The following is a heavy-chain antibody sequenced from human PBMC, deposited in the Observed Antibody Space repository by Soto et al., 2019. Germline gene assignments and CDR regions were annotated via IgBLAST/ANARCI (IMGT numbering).Heavy chain of an antibody. J-gene: IGHJ4*02. CDR1: GFSLSTGGVG. CDR3: AHRAGLQGNWNGGYFDF. D-gene: IGHD1-1*01. V-gene: IGHV2-5*02. Sequence: QITLEESGPARVKPTQTLTLTCTFSGFSLSTGGVGVGWIRQPPGKALERLALLYWDDDKRYSPSPRSRLTVTKDPARNQVVLTMTNMDPVDTATYYCAHRAGLQGNWNGGYFDFWGQGALVTVSS. CDR2: LYWDDDK.